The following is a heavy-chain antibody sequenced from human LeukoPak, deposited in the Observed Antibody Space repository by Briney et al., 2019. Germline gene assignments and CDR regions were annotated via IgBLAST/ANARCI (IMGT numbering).Heavy chain of an antibody. J-gene: IGHJ3*01. CDR1: GFIFNKYA. V-gene: IGHV3-23*01. CDR2: IAGTGGST. D-gene: IGHD1-26*01. Sequence: GGSLRLSCAASGFIFNKYAMNWVRQPPGKGLEWVSSIAGTGGSTYYADSVKGRFTLSRDNSENTLYLQLNSLRAEDSGIYYCAKAFRIVGIGNPDDAFDVWGQGTVVTVSS. CDR3: AKAFRIVGIGNPDDAFDV.